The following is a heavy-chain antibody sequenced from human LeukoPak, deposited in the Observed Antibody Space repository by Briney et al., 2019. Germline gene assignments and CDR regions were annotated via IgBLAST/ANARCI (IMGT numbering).Heavy chain of an antibody. CDR3: ARDRSYDILTGYDY. CDR1: GFTFSSYS. D-gene: IGHD3-9*01. V-gene: IGHV3-48*01. Sequence: GGSLRLSCAASGFTFSSYSMNWVRQAPGKGLEWVSYISSSSSTIYYADSVKGRFTISRDNAKNSLYLQMNSLRAEDTAVYYCARDRSYDILTGYDYWGQGTLVTVSS. J-gene: IGHJ4*02. CDR2: ISSSSSTI.